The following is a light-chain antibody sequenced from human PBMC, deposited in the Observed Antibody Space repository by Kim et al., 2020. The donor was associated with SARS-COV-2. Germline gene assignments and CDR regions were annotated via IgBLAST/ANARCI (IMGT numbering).Light chain of an antibody. Sequence: PGERPTLSCRATQDLRSYLAWYQQKPGQPPRLLIYGASIRATGIPARFSASGFTTDFTLTITSLEPEDFAVYYCQQRSNWPPITFGQGTRLEIK. CDR2: GAS. J-gene: IGKJ5*01. V-gene: IGKV3-11*01. CDR1: QDLRSY. CDR3: QQRSNWPPIT.